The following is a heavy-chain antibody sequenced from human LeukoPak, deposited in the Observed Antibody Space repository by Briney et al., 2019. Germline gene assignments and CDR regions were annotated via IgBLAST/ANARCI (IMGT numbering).Heavy chain of an antibody. D-gene: IGHD5-12*01. CDR1: GFTFSSYA. CDR2: ISGSGGST. Sequence: GGSLRLSCAASGFTFSSYAMNWVRQAPGKGLEWVSSISGSGGSTYYADSVKGRFTISRDNSKNTLYLQMNSLRAEDTAVYYCARGPSGYHNTGGQGTLVTVSS. CDR3: ARGPSGYHNT. V-gene: IGHV3-23*01. J-gene: IGHJ4*02.